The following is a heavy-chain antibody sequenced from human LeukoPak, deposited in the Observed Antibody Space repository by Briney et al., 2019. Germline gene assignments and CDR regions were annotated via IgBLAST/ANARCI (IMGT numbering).Heavy chain of an antibody. V-gene: IGHV5-51*01. CDR3: ATTGAGTAGHDAFDI. CDR1: GYSFTSYW. D-gene: IGHD1-26*01. Sequence: GESLKISCKGSGYSFTSYWIGWVRQMPGKGLEWMGIIYPGDSDTRYSPSFQGQVTITADKSISTAYLQWSSLKASDAAMYYCATTGAGTAGHDAFDIWGQGTMVTVSS. J-gene: IGHJ3*02. CDR2: IYPGDSDT.